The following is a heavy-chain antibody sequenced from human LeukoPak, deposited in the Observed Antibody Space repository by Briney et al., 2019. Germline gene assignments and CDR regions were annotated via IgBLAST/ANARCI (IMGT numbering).Heavy chain of an antibody. D-gene: IGHD2-2*01. CDR3: AKDGRGGDCTSASCTNWFGP. V-gene: IGHV3-23*01. CDR2: IGGSGGVT. CDR1: GFTFSTYA. J-gene: IGHJ5*02. Sequence: PGGSLRLSCAASGFTFSTYALTWVRQAPGKGLEWVSTIGGSGGVTYYADSVKGRFTISRDNSKNTLYLQMNSLRAEDTAVYHCAKDGRGGDCTSASCTNWFGPWGQGTLVTVSS.